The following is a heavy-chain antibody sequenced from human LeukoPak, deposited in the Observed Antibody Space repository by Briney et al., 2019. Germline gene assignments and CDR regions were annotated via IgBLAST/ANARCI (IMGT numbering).Heavy chain of an antibody. V-gene: IGHV1-18*01. J-gene: IGHJ4*02. Sequence: GASVKVSCKASGYTFSNYGVTWVRQAPGQGLEWMGWISVYTGYTNYAQNFQGRVTMTTDTSTNTAYMELRSLTSDDTAVYSCARDGGYFDWPRPRPGKYYFDYWGQGTLVTVTS. CDR3: ARDGGYFDWPRPRPGKYYFDY. D-gene: IGHD3-9*01. CDR1: GYTFSNYG. CDR2: ISVYTGYT.